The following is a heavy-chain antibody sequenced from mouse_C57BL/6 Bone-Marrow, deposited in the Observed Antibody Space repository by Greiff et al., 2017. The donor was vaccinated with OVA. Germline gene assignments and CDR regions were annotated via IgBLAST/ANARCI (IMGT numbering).Heavy chain of an antibody. J-gene: IGHJ4*01. CDR3: ARHGNWAMDY. Sequence: VQLKESGGDLVKPGGSLKLSCAASGFTFSSYGMSWVRQTPDKRLEWVATISSGGSYTYYPDSVKGRFTISRDNAKNTLYLQMSSLKSEDTAMYYCARHGNWAMDYWGQGTSVTVSS. D-gene: IGHD2-1*01. V-gene: IGHV5-6*01. CDR1: GFTFSSYG. CDR2: ISSGGSYT.